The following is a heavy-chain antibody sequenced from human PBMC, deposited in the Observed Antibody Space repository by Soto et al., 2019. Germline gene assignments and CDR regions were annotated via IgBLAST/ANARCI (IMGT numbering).Heavy chain of an antibody. CDR2: IYYSGST. CDR3: ARSNLMITFGGVRH. CDR1: GGSISSGGYY. J-gene: IGHJ4*02. Sequence: SETLSLTCTASGGSISSGGYYWSWIRQHPGKGLEWIGYIYYSGSTYYNPSLKSRVTISVDTSKNQFSLKLSSVTAADTAVYYCARSNLMITFGGVRHWGQGTLVTVSS. D-gene: IGHD3-16*01. V-gene: IGHV4-31*03.